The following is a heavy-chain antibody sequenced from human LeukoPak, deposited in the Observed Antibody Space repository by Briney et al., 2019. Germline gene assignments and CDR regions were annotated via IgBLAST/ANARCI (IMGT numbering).Heavy chain of an antibody. CDR2: IYSGDRT. D-gene: IGHD5/OR15-5a*01. CDR1: GLSVSSNY. Sequence: GGSLRLSCAAPGLSVSSNYMSWVRQAPGRGLEWVSVIYSGDRTYYADSVKGRFTISRDSSKNTLYLQMNNLSVEDTAVYYCERVSMSQYWGQGTLVTVSS. V-gene: IGHV3-53*01. CDR3: ERVSMSQY. J-gene: IGHJ4*02.